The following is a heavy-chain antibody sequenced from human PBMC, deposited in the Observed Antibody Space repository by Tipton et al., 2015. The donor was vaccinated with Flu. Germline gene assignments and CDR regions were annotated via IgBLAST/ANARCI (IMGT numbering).Heavy chain of an antibody. CDR3: AKDRDSGSYYYYAMDV. J-gene: IGHJ6*02. V-gene: IGHV3-9*01. CDR1: GFTFDDYA. D-gene: IGHD1-26*01. Sequence: SLRLSCEASGFTFDDYAMHWVRQPPGKGLEWVSGISWNSGNTGYADSVKGRFTISRDNARASLFLQMNSLRPEDTAVYYCAKDRDSGSYYYYAMDVGGQGTTVIVS. CDR2: ISWNSGNT.